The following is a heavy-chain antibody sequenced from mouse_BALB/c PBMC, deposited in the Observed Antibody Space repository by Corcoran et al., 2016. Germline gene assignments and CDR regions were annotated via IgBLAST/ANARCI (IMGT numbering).Heavy chain of an antibody. CDR2: INPDSSTI. V-gene: IGHV4-1*02. Sequence: EVKLLESGGGLVQPGGSLKLSCAASGFDFSRYWMSWVRQAPGKGLEWIGEINPDSSTINYTPSLKDKFIISRDNAKNTLYLQMSKGRAEDTGLYYCGRERGPYDALAYWCQGTLVTVSA. CDR3: GRERGPYDALAY. CDR1: GFDFSRYW. J-gene: IGHJ3*01. D-gene: IGHD2-14*01.